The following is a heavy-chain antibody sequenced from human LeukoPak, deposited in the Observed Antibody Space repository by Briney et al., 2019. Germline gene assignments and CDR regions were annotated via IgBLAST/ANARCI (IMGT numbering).Heavy chain of an antibody. J-gene: IGHJ6*02. D-gene: IGHD3-9*01. CDR1: GGSFSGYY. Sequence: PETLSLTCAVYGGSFSGYYWSWIRQPPGKGLEWVEEINHSGSTNYNPSLKSRVTISVDTSKNQFSLKLSSVTAADTAVYYCARADDILTGYQGYYGMDVWGQGTTVTVSS. V-gene: IGHV4-34*01. CDR3: ARADDILTGYQGYYGMDV. CDR2: INHSGST.